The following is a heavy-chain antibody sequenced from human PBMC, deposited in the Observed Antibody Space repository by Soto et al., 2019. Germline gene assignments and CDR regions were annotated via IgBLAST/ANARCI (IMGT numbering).Heavy chain of an antibody. CDR1: GYSFEDYS. D-gene: IGHD2-15*01. J-gene: IGHJ4*02. CDR3: VGGSWFD. CDR2: ISWNGNFT. V-gene: IGHV3-9*01. Sequence: EVQLVESGGDMVQPGRSLKISCVGSGYSFEDYSMHWVRQAPGKGLEWVSGISWNGNFTGYADSVKGRFTISRDNAKNSLFLQMRSLSLEDTALYYCVGGSWFDWGQGTLVNVSS.